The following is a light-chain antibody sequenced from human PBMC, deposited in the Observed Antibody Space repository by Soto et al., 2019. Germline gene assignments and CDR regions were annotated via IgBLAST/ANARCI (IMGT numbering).Light chain of an antibody. CDR1: SSDVRDYNY. Sequence: QSALTQPPSASGPPGQSVTISCTGTSSDVRDYNYVSWYQQHPGKAPKLMIYEVSKRPSGVPDRFSGSKSGNTASLTVSGLQAEDEADYYCSSYAGSNNFVFGGGTKLTVL. CDR3: SSYAGSNNFV. CDR2: EVS. J-gene: IGLJ2*01. V-gene: IGLV2-8*01.